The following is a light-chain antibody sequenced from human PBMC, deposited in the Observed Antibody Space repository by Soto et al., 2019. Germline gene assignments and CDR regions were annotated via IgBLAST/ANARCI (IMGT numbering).Light chain of an antibody. CDR2: GAS. CDR1: QTVGSN. Sequence: EIVLTQSPGTLSVSPGERATLSCRASQTVGSNLAWYQQKPGQAPRLXXYGASTRATGIPARFSGSGSGTEFTLTISSLQSEDFAVYYCQQYDNWPTWTFGQGTKVDIK. J-gene: IGKJ1*01. V-gene: IGKV3-15*01. CDR3: QQYDNWPTWT.